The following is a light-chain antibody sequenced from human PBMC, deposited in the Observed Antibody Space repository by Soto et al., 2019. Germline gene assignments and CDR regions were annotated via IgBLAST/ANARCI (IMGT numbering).Light chain of an antibody. CDR1: QSLVYSDGNTY. V-gene: IGKV2-30*01. CDR2: KVS. Sequence: DVVLTQSPLSLPVTLGQPAYISCRSSQSLVYSDGNTYLNWIQQRPGQSPRRLISKVSNRDSGVPDRFTGSGSGTDFTLEISGVEADDIGVYYCMQGTHWPPTFGQGTRLDIK. J-gene: IGKJ5*01. CDR3: MQGTHWPPT.